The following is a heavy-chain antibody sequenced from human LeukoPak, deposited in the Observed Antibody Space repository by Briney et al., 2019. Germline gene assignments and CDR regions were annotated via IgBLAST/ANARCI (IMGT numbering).Heavy chain of an antibody. CDR3: AKEGSGSTKWDAFDI. Sequence: SETLSLTCTVSGASISSYYWSWIRQPPGKGLEWIGYIYYSGSTNYNPSLKSRVTISVDTSKNQFSLKLSSVTAADTAVYYCAKEGSGSTKWDAFDIWGQGTKVTVSS. J-gene: IGHJ3*02. V-gene: IGHV4-59*01. CDR1: GASISSYY. CDR2: IYYSGST. D-gene: IGHD3-10*01.